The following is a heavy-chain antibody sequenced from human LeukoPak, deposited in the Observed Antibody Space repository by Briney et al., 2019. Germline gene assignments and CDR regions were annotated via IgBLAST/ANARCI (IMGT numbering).Heavy chain of an antibody. J-gene: IGHJ5*02. CDR3: ARVQGNWFDP. Sequence: ASVKVSCKASGYTFTSYGISWVRQAPGQGLEWMGWINPNSGGTNNEQKFQGRVTMTRDTSVSTVYMELSRLRYDDTAVYYCARVQGNWFDPWGQGTLVTVSS. CDR1: GYTFTSYG. V-gene: IGHV1-2*02. CDR2: INPNSGGT.